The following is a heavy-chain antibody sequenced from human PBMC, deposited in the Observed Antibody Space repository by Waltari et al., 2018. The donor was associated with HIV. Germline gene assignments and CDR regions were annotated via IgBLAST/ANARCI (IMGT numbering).Heavy chain of an antibody. Sequence: QVQLVESGGGVVQPGRSLRLSCAASGFTFSSYGMHWVRQAPGKGQEWVAVISYYGSNKYYTDSVKGRFTISGDNSKNTLYLQMNSLRGEDTAGYYCVKPAAMASYGMDVWGQGTTVTVSS. CDR3: VKPAAMASYGMDV. J-gene: IGHJ6*02. V-gene: IGHV3-30*18. CDR1: GFTFSSYG. CDR2: ISYYGSNK. D-gene: IGHD5-18*01.